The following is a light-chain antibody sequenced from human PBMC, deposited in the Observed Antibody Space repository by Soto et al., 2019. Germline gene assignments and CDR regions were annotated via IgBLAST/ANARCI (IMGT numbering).Light chain of an antibody. CDR1: QSVSSSY. V-gene: IGKV3-20*01. Sequence: EIVVTQSPGTLSLSAGERATLSCRASQSVSSSYLAWYQQKPGQAPRLLIYGASSRATGIPDRVSGSGSGTDFTLTISSLEPEDFGVYYCQQYGRSPLTFGGGTKVDTK. CDR3: QQYGRSPLT. CDR2: GAS. J-gene: IGKJ4*01.